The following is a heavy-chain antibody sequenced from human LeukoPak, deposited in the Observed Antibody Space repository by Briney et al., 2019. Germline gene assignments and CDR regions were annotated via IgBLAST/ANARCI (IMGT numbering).Heavy chain of an antibody. J-gene: IGHJ4*02. Sequence: GGSLRLSCAASGFTFSSYSMNWVRQAPGEGLEWVSYISSSSSTIYYADSVKGRFTISRDNAKNSLYLQMNSLRAEDTAVYYCARDHEIDYDILTGYSLDYWGQGTLVTVSS. D-gene: IGHD3-9*01. CDR1: GFTFSSYS. CDR2: ISSSSSTI. V-gene: IGHV3-48*01. CDR3: ARDHEIDYDILTGYSLDY.